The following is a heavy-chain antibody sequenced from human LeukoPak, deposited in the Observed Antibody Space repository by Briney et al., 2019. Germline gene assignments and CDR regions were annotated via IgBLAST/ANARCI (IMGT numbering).Heavy chain of an antibody. V-gene: IGHV4-4*02. D-gene: IGHD1-1*01. J-gene: IGHJ4*02. Sequence: PSETLSLTCAVSGGSISSNNWWGWVRQPPGKGLEWIGEIYHSGSPNYNPSLKSRVTISVDKSRNHFSLNLSSVTAADTAVYYCARVNINNWHSCDYWGQGPLVTVPS. CDR1: GGSISSNNW. CDR2: IYHSGSP. CDR3: ARVNINNWHSCDY.